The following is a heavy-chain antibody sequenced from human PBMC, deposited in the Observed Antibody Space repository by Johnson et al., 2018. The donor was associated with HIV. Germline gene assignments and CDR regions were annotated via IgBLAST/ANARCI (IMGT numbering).Heavy chain of an antibody. CDR2: ISSRGIPI. J-gene: IGHJ3*02. V-gene: IGHV3-11*01. CDR1: GFTFSDYY. Sequence: QMQLVESGGGLVKPGGSLRLSCAPSGFTFSDYYMGWIRQTPGKGLEWISYISSRGIPIYYADSVKGRFTISRDDSKNTLYLQMNSLKTDDTAVYYCTTDLASDAFDIWGQGTMVTVSS. CDR3: TTDLASDAFDI.